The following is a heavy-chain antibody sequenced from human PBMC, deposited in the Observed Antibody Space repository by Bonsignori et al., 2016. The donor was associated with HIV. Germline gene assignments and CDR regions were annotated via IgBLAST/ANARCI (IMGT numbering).Heavy chain of an antibody. J-gene: IGHJ6*04. D-gene: IGHD3-16*01. Sequence: WIRQPPGKGLEWVSSISSGSTHVSYADSVKGRFTISRDNTKDSVFLQMNSLRAEDTGVYYCARPRSTSFWTRSMSTFNMDVWGKGTTVTVSS. CDR3: ARPRSTSFWTRSMSTFNMDV. CDR2: ISSGSTHV. V-gene: IGHV3-21*01.